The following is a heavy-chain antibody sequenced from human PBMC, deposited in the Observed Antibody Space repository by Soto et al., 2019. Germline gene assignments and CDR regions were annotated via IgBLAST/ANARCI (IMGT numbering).Heavy chain of an antibody. CDR2: ISYDGSNK. V-gene: IGHV3-30*18. J-gene: IGHJ6*02. Sequence: LRLSCAASGFTFSSYGMHWVRQAPGKGLEWVAVISYDGSNKYYADSVKGRFTISRDNSKNTLYLQMNSLRAEDTAVYYCAKDQYYYGSGSYYTYYYYYGMDVWGQGTTVTVSS. D-gene: IGHD3-10*01. CDR3: AKDQYYYGSGSYYTYYYYYGMDV. CDR1: GFTFSSYG.